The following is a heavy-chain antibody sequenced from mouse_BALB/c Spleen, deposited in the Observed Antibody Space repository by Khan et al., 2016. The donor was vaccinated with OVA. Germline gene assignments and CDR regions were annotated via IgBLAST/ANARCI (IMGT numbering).Heavy chain of an antibody. Sequence: EVQLQESGGGLVKPGGSLKVSCAASGFTFSNYGMSWVRQTPEKRLEWVASISSGGNTYYPDNAKGRFTISRENSRNILYLRMSSLRSEDTAMYYCARDYWFVYWGQGTLVTVSA. CDR1: GFTFSNYG. CDR2: ISSGGNT. V-gene: IGHV5-6-5*01. CDR3: ARDYWFVY. J-gene: IGHJ3*01.